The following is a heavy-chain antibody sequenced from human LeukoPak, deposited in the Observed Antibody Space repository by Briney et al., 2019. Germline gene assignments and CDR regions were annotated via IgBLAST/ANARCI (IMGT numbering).Heavy chain of an antibody. CDR1: GFTFSSYA. V-gene: IGHV3-30-3*01. D-gene: IGHD3-3*01. CDR2: ISYDGSNK. CDR3: ATALDYDDSRDY. J-gene: IGHJ4*02. Sequence: GGSLRLSCAASGFTFSSYAMHWVRQAPGKGLEWVAVISYDGSNKYYADSVKGRFTISRDNAKNSLYLQMNSLRAEDTAVYYCATALDYDDSRDYWGQGTLVSVSS.